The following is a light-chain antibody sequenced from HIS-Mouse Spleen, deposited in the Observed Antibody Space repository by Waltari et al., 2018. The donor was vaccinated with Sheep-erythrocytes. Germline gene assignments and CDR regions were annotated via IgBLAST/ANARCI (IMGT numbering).Light chain of an antibody. Sequence: QSALTQPASVSGSPGQSITISCTGTSSDVGSYNLVSWYQQHPGKAPKLMIYEVSKRPSGIPERFSGSNSGNTATLTISGTQAMDEADYYCQAWDSSTVFGGGTKLTVL. J-gene: IGLJ2*01. CDR3: QAWDSSTV. CDR1: SSDVGSYNL. CDR2: EVS. V-gene: IGLV2-14*02.